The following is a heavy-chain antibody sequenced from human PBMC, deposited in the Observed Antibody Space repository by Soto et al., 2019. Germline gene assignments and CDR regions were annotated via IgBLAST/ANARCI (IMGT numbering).Heavy chain of an antibody. CDR1: GFTFSSYG. CDR3: AVSRYIAAAGTYDY. CDR2: IWYDGSNK. V-gene: IGHV3-33*01. D-gene: IGHD6-13*01. J-gene: IGHJ4*02. Sequence: QVQLEESGGGVVQPGRSLRLSCAAAGFTFSSYGMHWVRQAPGKGLEWVAVIWYDGSNKYYADSVKGRFTISRDNSKNTLYLQMNSLRAEDTAVYYCAVSRYIAAAGTYDYWGQGTLVTVSS.